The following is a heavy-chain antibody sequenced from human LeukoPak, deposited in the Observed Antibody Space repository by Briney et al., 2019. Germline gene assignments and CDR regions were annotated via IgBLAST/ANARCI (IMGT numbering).Heavy chain of an antibody. CDR2: IYYSGST. CDR1: GGSISSYY. V-gene: IGHV4-59*01. J-gene: IGHJ3*02. Sequence: PSETLSLTCTVSGGSISSYYWSWIRQPPGKGLEWIGYIYYSGSTNYNPSLKSRVTISVDTSKNQFSLKLSSVTAAVTAVYYCARMILWFGERAFDIWGQGTMVTVSS. D-gene: IGHD3-10*01. CDR3: ARMILWFGERAFDI.